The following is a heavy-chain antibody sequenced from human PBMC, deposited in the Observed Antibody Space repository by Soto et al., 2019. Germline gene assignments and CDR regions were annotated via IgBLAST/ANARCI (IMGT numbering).Heavy chain of an antibody. Sequence: SVKVSCKASGGTFSSYTISWVRQAPGQGLEWMGRIIPILGIANYAQKFQGRVTITADKSTSTAYMELSSLRSEDTAVYYCARGGPMVRGVIITETDAFDIWGQGTMVTVSS. D-gene: IGHD3-10*01. CDR1: GGTFSSYT. CDR2: IIPILGIA. CDR3: ARGGPMVRGVIITETDAFDI. V-gene: IGHV1-69*02. J-gene: IGHJ3*02.